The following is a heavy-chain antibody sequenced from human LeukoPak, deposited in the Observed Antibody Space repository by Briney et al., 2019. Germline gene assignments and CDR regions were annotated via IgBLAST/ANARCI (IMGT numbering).Heavy chain of an antibody. CDR1: GFTFSNYA. Sequence: QAGGSLRLSCAPSGFTFSNYAMHWVRQAPGKGLEWVSLISSGGTYEYYADSVKGRFTISRDNSKNTLYMQLNRLRAEDTAVYYCARDSTYYYDSGSSGPHYFDNWGQGTLVTVSS. CDR3: ARDSTYYYDSGSSGPHYFDN. V-gene: IGHV3-30*01. CDR2: ISSGGTYE. J-gene: IGHJ4*02. D-gene: IGHD3-10*01.